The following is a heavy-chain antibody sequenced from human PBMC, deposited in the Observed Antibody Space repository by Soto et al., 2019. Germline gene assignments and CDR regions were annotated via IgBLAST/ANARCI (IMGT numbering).Heavy chain of an antibody. CDR2: VSFDGTNK. V-gene: IGHV3-30*18. Sequence: QGQLVESGGGVVQAGQSPRLSCAASGFVFADYGVHWVRQAPGKGLEWVAVVSFDGTNKFYADSVKGRFTISRDNSNNTLYLQMNSLRTEDTAVYYCAKDTLYPVVSYFYYGLDVWGQGTTVTVSS. CDR3: AKDTLYPVVSYFYYGLDV. J-gene: IGHJ6*02. D-gene: IGHD2-8*01. CDR1: GFVFADYG.